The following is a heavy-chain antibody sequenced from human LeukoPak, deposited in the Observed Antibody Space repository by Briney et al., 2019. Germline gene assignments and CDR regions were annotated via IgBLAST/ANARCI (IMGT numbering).Heavy chain of an antibody. Sequence: NPGGSLRLSCAASGNYWMHWVRQAQGKGLVWVSHINGDGSWTTYADSVKGRFTISRDNAKNSLYLQMSNLRAEDTAVYFCARGGGLDVWGQGATVTVSS. J-gene: IGHJ6*02. CDR1: GNYW. CDR2: INGDGSWT. V-gene: IGHV3-74*01. CDR3: ARGGGLDV. D-gene: IGHD3-16*01.